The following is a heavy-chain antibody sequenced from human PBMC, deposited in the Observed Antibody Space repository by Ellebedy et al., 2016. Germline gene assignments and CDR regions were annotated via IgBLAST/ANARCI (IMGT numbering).Heavy chain of an antibody. J-gene: IGHJ3*02. CDR1: GFSLSTSGMG. CDR2: IYWDDDK. Sequence: SGPTLVKPTQTLTLTCTFSGFSLSTSGMGVSWIRQPPGKAPEWLALIYWDDDKRYSPSLKNRLTITKDTSKNQVVLTVTNLDPVDTATYYCARVTPLGVAFDIWGQGTMVTVSS. CDR3: ARVTPLGVAFDI. V-gene: IGHV2-5*08. D-gene: IGHD3-16*01.